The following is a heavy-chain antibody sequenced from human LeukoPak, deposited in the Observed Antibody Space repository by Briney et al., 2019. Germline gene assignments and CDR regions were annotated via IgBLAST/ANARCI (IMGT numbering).Heavy chain of an antibody. D-gene: IGHD3-10*01. J-gene: IGHJ3*02. V-gene: IGHV4-39*07. CDR3: AAQDRLLWSFDI. CDR1: GGSISSSSYY. CDR2: IYYSGST. Sequence: PSETLSLTCTVSGGSISSSSYYWGWIRQPPGKGLEWIGSIYYSGSTYYNPSLKSRVTISVDTSKNQFSLKLSSVTAADTAVYYCAAQDRLLWSFDIWGQGTMVTVSS.